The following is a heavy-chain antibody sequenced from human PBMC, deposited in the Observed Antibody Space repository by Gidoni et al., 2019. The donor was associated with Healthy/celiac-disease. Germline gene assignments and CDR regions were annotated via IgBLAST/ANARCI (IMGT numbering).Heavy chain of an antibody. D-gene: IGHD2-21*01. CDR2: ISSSSSTI. V-gene: IGHV3-48*02. J-gene: IGHJ6*03. CDR1: GFTFRSYS. Sequence: EVQLVESGGGLVQPGGSLRLSCAASGFTFRSYSMNWVRQAPGKGLEWVSYISSSSSTIYYADSVKGRFTISRDNAKNSLYLQMNSLRDEDTAVYYCARDSNSYPYYYYMDVWGKGTTVTVSS. CDR3: ARDSNSYPYYYYMDV.